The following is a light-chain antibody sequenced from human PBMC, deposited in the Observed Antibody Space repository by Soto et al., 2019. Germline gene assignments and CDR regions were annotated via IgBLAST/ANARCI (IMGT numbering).Light chain of an antibody. V-gene: IGLV2-14*01. Sequence: QSALTQPASVSGSPGQSLTISCTGISSDVGDFKYVSWYQQHPGNAPKLVIYEVSNRPSGVSNRFSGSKSGNTASLTISGLKAEDEADYYCLSYTSTNTRVFGGGTKLTVL. J-gene: IGLJ2*01. CDR1: SSDVGDFKY. CDR2: EVS. CDR3: LSYTSTNTRV.